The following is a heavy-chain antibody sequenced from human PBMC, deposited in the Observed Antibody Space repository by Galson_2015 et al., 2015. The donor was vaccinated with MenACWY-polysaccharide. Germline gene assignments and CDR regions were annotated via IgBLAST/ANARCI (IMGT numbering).Heavy chain of an antibody. V-gene: IGHV4-39*01. CDR2: IFYSGDT. D-gene: IGHD2-2*02. CDR1: GASISSSGYY. J-gene: IGHJ4*02. Sequence: SETLSLTCTVSGASISSSGYYWGWIRQPPGKGLEWIGSIFYSGDTYYNPSLKSRVTISVDTSKNQFSLKLSSVTAADTAVYYCARYCSTAGCYNYFDYWGQGTLITVSS. CDR3: ARYCSTAGCYNYFDY.